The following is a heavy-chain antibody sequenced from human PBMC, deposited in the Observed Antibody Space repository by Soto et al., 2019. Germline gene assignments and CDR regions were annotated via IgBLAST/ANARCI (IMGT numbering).Heavy chain of an antibody. V-gene: IGHV5-51*01. D-gene: IGHD2-15*01. CDR1: GYSLTSYW. J-gene: IGHJ4*02. CDR3: ARQRDGGLLDK. Sequence: XESLKISFEASGYSLTSYWIGWVRQMPGKGLEWMGIINPGDSDTRYSPSFQGQVTFSTDKSINTAYLQWSSLKASDTAMYYCARQRDGGLLDKWGRGTLVTVSS. CDR2: INPGDSDT.